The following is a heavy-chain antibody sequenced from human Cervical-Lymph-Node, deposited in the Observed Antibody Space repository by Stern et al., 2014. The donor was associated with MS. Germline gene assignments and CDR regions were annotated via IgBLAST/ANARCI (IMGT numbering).Heavy chain of an antibody. CDR3: AKDAGERANFGSH. CDR2: ISFDESKN. Sequence: QVQLVESGGDVIQPGRSLRLSCAAAGYTFSRYGMHWVRQAPGKGLEWLALISFDESKNHYADSVKGRFTISRDNSQNTLYLEMSSLRAEDTAVYYCAKDAGERANFGSHWGQGTLVIVSS. J-gene: IGHJ4*02. D-gene: IGHD4/OR15-4a*01. CDR1: GYTFSRYG. V-gene: IGHV3-30*18.